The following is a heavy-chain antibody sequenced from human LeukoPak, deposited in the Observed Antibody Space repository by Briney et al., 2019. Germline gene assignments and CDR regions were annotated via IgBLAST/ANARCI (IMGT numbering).Heavy chain of an antibody. V-gene: IGHV4-59*08. CDR2: IYYSGST. D-gene: IGHD6-13*01. CDR3: ARQGIAAAGTSVDP. J-gene: IGHJ5*02. Sequence: SETLSLTCTVSGGSISSYYWSWIRQPPGKGLEWIGYIYYSGSTNYNPSLKSRVTISVDTSKSQFSLKLSSVTAADTAVYYCARQGIAAAGTSVDPWGQGTLVTVSS. CDR1: GGSISSYY.